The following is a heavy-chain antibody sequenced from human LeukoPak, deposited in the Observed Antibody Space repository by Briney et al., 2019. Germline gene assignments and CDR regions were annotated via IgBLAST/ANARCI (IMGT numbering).Heavy chain of an antibody. CDR2: ISYDGSNK. D-gene: IGHD3-22*01. Sequence: QPGGSLRLSCAASGFTFSSYAMHWVRQAPGKGLEWVAVISYDGSNKYYADSVKGRFTISRDNSKNTLYLQMNSLRAEDTAVYYCARPADSSGYYPTSAFDIWGQGTMVTVSS. V-gene: IGHV3-30*04. J-gene: IGHJ3*02. CDR3: ARPADSSGYYPTSAFDI. CDR1: GFTFSSYA.